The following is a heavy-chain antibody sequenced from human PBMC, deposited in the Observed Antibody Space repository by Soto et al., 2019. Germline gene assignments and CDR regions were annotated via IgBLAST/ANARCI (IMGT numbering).Heavy chain of an antibody. Sequence: VPLVESGGGLVKPGGSLRLSCAASGFAFSDYYMSWIRQAPAKGLEWVSYISSSSSYTNYADAVKGRFTITRDNAKNSLLLLMIVLSVEDTALYYCARPISFFCSYCFAYWGQGTLVTVSS. V-gene: IGHV3-11*06. D-gene: IGHD3-3*01. CDR1: GFAFSDYY. CDR3: ARPISFFCSYCFAY. CDR2: ISSSSSYT. J-gene: IGHJ4*02.